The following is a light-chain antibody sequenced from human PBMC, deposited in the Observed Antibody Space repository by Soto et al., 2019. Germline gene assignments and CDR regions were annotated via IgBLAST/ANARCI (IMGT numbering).Light chain of an antibody. CDR3: SLFYGAPRV. Sequence: QAVVTQEPSLTVSPGETVTLTCGSSTGAVTSGHSPYWIQQKPGHAPRTLIYDTSNKHSWTPARFSGSLLGGKAALTLSGSQPEDEADYYCSLFYGAPRVFGGGTKLTVL. J-gene: IGLJ3*02. CDR2: DTS. CDR1: TGAVTSGHS. V-gene: IGLV7-46*01.